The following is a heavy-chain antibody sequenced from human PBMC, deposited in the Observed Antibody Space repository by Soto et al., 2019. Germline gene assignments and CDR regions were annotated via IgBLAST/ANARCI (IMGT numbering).Heavy chain of an antibody. V-gene: IGHV3-9*01. CDR1: GFTFDDYA. CDR2: ISWNSGSI. J-gene: IGHJ4*02. Sequence: LRLSCAASGFTFDDYAMHWVRQAPGKGLEWVSGISWNSGSIGYADSVKGRFTISRDNAKNSLYLQMNSLRAEDTALYYCAKGSVGATEFGLPDYWGQGTLVTVSS. CDR3: AKGSVGATEFGLPDY. D-gene: IGHD1-26*01.